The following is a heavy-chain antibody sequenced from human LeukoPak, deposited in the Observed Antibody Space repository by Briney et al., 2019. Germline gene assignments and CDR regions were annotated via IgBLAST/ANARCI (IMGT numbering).Heavy chain of an antibody. CDR2: IHSDGTTT. V-gene: IGHV3-74*01. D-gene: IGHD2-21*01. Sequence: PGGSLRLSCAASGFTFSSYWMHWVRQPPGKGLVWVSRIHSDGTTTSYADSVKGRFTISRDNSKNTLYLQMNSLRAEDTAVYYCARGGDWGYWGQGTLVTVSS. J-gene: IGHJ4*02. CDR1: GFTFSSYW. CDR3: ARGGDWGY.